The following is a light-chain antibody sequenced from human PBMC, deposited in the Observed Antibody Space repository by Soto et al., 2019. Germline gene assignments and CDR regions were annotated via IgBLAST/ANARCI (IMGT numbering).Light chain of an antibody. Sequence: EIVLTQSPDILSLSTGERATLSCRASQSVSSRYVAWYQQKPGQAPRLLIYGASSRATGIPDRFSGSGSGTDFTLTISRLEPGDFAVYYCQQYGSSPWTFGQGTKVDIK. V-gene: IGKV3-20*01. CDR1: QSVSSRY. J-gene: IGKJ1*01. CDR2: GAS. CDR3: QQYGSSPWT.